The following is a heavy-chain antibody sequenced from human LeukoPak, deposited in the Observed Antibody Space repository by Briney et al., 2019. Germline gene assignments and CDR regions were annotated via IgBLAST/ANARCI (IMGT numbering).Heavy chain of an antibody. CDR2: IYPGDSDT. D-gene: IGHD2-2*01. Sequence: GESLKISCKVSGYSITAYWIGWVRQMPGKALEWMGIIYPGDSDTRYSPSFQGQVSISADKSISTAYLQWSSLKASDTAMYYCARGLSRVSAMYFDYWGQGTLVTASS. CDR3: ARGLSRVSAMYFDY. CDR1: GYSITAYW. V-gene: IGHV5-51*01. J-gene: IGHJ4*02.